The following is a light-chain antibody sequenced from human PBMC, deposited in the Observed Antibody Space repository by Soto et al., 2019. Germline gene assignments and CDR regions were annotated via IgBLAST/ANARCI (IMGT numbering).Light chain of an antibody. CDR1: SSEVCGYNY. V-gene: IGLV2-14*01. CDR3: CSYTTSNTRQIV. CDR2: DVS. J-gene: IGLJ1*01. Sequence: QSLLTQPASVSGAPWQSITISCTGTSSEVCGYNYVSWYQQHPGKAPKFMIYDVSNRPSGVSNRFSGSKSGNTASLTISGLQAEDEADYYCCSYTTSNTRQIVFGTGTKVTVL.